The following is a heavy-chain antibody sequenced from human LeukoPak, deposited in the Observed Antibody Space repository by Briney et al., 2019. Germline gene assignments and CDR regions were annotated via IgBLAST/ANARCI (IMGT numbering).Heavy chain of an antibody. J-gene: IGHJ4*02. V-gene: IGHV1-46*01. Sequence: ASVKVSCKASGYTFTSYYMHWVRQAPGQGLEWMGIINPSGGSTSYAQKFQGRVTMTRDTSTSTVYMELSSLRAEDTAVYYCATDRGWRTSGYYLHYFESWGQGTLVTVSS. CDR3: ATDRGWRTSGYYLHYFES. CDR1: GYTFTSYY. CDR2: INPSGGST. D-gene: IGHD3-3*01.